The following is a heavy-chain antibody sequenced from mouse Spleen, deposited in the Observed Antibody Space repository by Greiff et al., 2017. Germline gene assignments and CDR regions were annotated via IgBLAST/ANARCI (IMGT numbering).Heavy chain of an antibody. Sequence: EVQGVESGGGLVKPGGSRKLSCAASGFTFSSFGMHWVRQAPEKGLEWVAYISSGSSTIYYADTVKGRFTISRDNPKNTLFLQMTSLRSEDTAMYYCARSGTTVVPFAMDYWGQGTSVTVSS. CDR3: ARSGTTVVPFAMDY. J-gene: IGHJ4*01. CDR1: GFTFSSFG. D-gene: IGHD1-1*01. V-gene: IGHV5-17*02. CDR2: ISSGSSTI.